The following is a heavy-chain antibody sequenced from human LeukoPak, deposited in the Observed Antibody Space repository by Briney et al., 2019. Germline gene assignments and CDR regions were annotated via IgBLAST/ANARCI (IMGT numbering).Heavy chain of an antibody. D-gene: IGHD5-12*01. Sequence: QPGASLRLSCAASGFTFSTYGMHWVRQAPGKGLEWVAVISNDGSNKLYADSVKGRFTISRDNSKNTLYLQMNSLRAEDTAVYYCARSDVDMAAWGQGTLVTVSS. CDR2: ISNDGSNK. CDR3: ARSDVDMAA. CDR1: GFTFSTYG. V-gene: IGHV3-30*03. J-gene: IGHJ5*02.